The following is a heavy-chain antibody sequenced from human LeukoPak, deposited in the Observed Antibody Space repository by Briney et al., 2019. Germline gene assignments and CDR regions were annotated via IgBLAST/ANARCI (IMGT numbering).Heavy chain of an antibody. Sequence: GGSLRLSCAAFGIAFDKNAMTWVRRVPGKGLEWVPTISHNGVATYYADSVKGRFTISRDNSNNTLFLRMDSLGVDDTAKYFCAKEDGRGSSFYSWGQGTLFTVSS. V-gene: IGHV3-23*01. CDR3: AKEDGRGSSFYS. CDR1: GIAFDKNA. J-gene: IGHJ4*02. CDR2: ISHNGVAT. D-gene: IGHD3-10*02.